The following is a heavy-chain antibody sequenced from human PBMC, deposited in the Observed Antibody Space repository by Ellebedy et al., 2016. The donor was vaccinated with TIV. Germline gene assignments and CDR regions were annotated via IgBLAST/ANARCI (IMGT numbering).Heavy chain of an antibody. CDR3: ASSYCSGGSCYSDFDY. CDR2: FDPEDGEA. D-gene: IGHD2-15*01. CDR1: GGTFSSYA. Sequence: ASVKVSXKASGGTFSSYAFSWVRQAPGQGLEWMGGFDPEDGEAIYAQKFQGRVTMTEDTSTDTAYMELSSLRSEDTAVYYCASSYCSGGSCYSDFDYWGQGTLVTVSS. J-gene: IGHJ4*02. V-gene: IGHV1-24*01.